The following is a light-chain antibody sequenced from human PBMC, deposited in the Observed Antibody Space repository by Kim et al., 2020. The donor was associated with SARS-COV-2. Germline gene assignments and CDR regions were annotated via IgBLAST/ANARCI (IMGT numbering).Light chain of an antibody. CDR1: SSNLGSNT. J-gene: IGLJ2*01. Sequence: PRQRVTLSCSGSSSNLGSNTVNWYQPLPGTAPKLLIYSNNQRPSGVPDRFSGSKSGTSASLAISGLQSEDEADYYCAAWDDSLKGVFGGGTQLTVL. CDR3: AAWDDSLKGV. V-gene: IGLV1-44*01. CDR2: SNN.